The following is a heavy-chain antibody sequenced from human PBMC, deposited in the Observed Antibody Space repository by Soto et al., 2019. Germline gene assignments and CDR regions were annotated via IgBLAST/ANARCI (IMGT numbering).Heavy chain of an antibody. V-gene: IGHV3-15*01. CDR3: TTPMITFGGVIVLRPFDP. CDR2: IKSKTDGGTT. Sequence: GGSLRLSCAASGFTFSNAWMSWVRQAPGKGLEWVGRIKSKTDGGTTDYAAPVKGRFTISRDDSKNTLYLQMNSLKTEDTAVYYCTTPMITFGGVIVLRPFDPWGQGTLVTVSS. CDR1: GFTFSNAW. J-gene: IGHJ5*02. D-gene: IGHD3-16*02.